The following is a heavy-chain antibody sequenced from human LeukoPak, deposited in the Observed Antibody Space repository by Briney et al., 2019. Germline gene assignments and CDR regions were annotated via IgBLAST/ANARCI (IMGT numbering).Heavy chain of an antibody. J-gene: IGHJ6*03. D-gene: IGHD5-12*01. V-gene: IGHV4-61*05. Sequence: SETLSLTCTVSGGSISSSSYYWSWIRQPPGKGLEWIGFIYTSGSTNYNPSLRSRVTISVDTSKNQFSLKLSSVTAADTAVYYCARHLSGYDYLHYYYYYYMDVWGKGTTVTVSS. CDR1: GGSISSSSYY. CDR3: ARHLSGYDYLHYYYYYYMDV. CDR2: IYTSGST.